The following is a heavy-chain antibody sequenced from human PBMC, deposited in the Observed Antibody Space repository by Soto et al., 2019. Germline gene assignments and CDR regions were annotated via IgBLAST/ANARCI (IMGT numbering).Heavy chain of an antibody. V-gene: IGHV4-39*01. J-gene: IGHJ5*02. D-gene: IGHD4-17*01. CDR2: MHYSGTS. CDR1: GGSISSGSHY. Sequence: QLQVQESGPGLVKPSETLSLTCTVSGGSISSGSHYWGWIRQPPGKGLEWIGSMHYSGTSYYHSSLKSRVTISVDKSKNQFSLNVTSVTAADTAVYFCVRHVYGDYTPNWFDPWGQGTLVTVSS. CDR3: VRHVYGDYTPNWFDP.